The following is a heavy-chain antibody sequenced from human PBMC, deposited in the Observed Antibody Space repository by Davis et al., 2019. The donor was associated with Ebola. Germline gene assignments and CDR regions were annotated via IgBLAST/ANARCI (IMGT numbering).Heavy chain of an antibody. Sequence: SVKVSCKSSGYLFTAPYIHWVRPAPGQRLEWMSWPNLTSGVTKSAQKFQGRVTMTRDTSNSTVYMELSSLRSDDTAIYYCARDTMGIVIYRVLDIWGQGTTVTVSS. CDR1: GYLFTAPY. V-gene: IGHV1-2*02. J-gene: IGHJ3*02. CDR2: PNLTSGVT. D-gene: IGHD2/OR15-2a*01. CDR3: ARDTMGIVIYRVLDI.